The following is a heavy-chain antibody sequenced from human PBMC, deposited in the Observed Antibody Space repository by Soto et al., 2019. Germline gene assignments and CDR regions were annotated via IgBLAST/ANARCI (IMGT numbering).Heavy chain of an antibody. J-gene: IGHJ4*02. Sequence: GALRLSCAASGFTFSSYGMHWVRQAPGKGLEWVAVIWYDGSNKYYADSVKGRFTISRDNSKNTLYLQMNSLRAEDTAVYYCAREGYCSSTSCYSPFDYWGQGTLVTVSS. CDR1: GFTFSSYG. D-gene: IGHD2-2*01. V-gene: IGHV3-33*01. CDR2: IWYDGSNK. CDR3: AREGYCSSTSCYSPFDY.